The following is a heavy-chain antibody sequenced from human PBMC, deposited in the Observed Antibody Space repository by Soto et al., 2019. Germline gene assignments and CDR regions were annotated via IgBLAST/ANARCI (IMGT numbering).Heavy chain of an antibody. V-gene: IGHV4-4*07. D-gene: IGHD6-25*01. CDR2: IYSSGGI. CDR3: ARAGPSGTPYYYYFAIDV. CDR1: GGSINNYY. Sequence: SETLSLTCSVSGGSINNYYWTWIRQPAGKGLEWIGRIYSSGGINYNPSLRSRATLSVDSSKNQISLKVYSVTAADTAAYYCARAGPSGTPYYYYFAIDVWGQGTTVTAP. J-gene: IGHJ6*02.